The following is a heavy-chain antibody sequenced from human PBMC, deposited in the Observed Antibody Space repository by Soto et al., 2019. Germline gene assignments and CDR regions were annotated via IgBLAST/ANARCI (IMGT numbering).Heavy chain of an antibody. Sequence: EASVKVSCKASGYTFTSYYMHWVRQAPGQRLEWMGIINASGGSTSYAQKFQGRVTMTRDTSISTAYMELSNLRSEDTAIYYCARGVDAGVDVWGQGTTVNVSS. CDR3: ARGVDAGVDV. CDR1: GYTFTSYY. D-gene: IGHD1-1*01. CDR2: INASGGST. J-gene: IGHJ6*02. V-gene: IGHV1-46*01.